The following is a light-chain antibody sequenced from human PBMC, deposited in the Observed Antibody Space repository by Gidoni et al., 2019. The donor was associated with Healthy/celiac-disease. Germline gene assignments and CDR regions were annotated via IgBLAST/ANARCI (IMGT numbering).Light chain of an antibody. CDR1: QSVSSY. J-gene: IGKJ4*01. CDR2: DAS. CDR3: QQRSNWSLT. V-gene: IGKV3-11*01. Sequence: EILLTHSPATLSLSPGERATLSCRASQSVSSYLAWYQQKPGQAPRLLIYDASNRATGIPARFSGSGSGTDFTLTISSLEPEDFAVYYCQQRSNWSLTFGGGTKVEIK.